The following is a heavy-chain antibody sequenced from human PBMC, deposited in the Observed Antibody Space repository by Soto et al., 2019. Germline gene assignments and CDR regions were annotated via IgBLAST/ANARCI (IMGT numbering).Heavy chain of an antibody. CDR3: ARANNLIYSSGWYSSFDY. Sequence: QVQLVESGGGVVQPGRSLRLSCAASGFTFSSYAMHWVRKATGKGLEWVAVISYDGSNKYYADSVKGRFTISRDNSKNTQYLQLNSLRAEDTTVYYCARANNLIYSSGWYSSFDYWGQAHLFTVSS. J-gene: IGHJ4*02. V-gene: IGHV3-30-3*01. CDR1: GFTFSSYA. D-gene: IGHD6-13*01. CDR2: ISYDGSNK.